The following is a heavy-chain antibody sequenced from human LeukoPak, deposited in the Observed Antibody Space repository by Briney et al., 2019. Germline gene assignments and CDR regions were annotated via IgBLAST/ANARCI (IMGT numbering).Heavy chain of an antibody. D-gene: IGHD2-21*02. V-gene: IGHV1-2*02. CDR2: INPNSGGT. CDR3: ARELQRYYCYMDV. J-gene: IGHJ6*03. CDR1: GYTFTGYY. Sequence: ASVKVSCKASGYTFTGYYMHWVRQAPGQGLEWMGWINPNSGGTNYAQKFQGRVTMTRDTSISTAYMELSRLRSDDTAVCYCARELQRYYCYMDVWGKGTTVTVSS.